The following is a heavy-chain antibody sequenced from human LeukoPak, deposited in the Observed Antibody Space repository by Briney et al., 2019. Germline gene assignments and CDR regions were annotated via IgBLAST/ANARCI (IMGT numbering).Heavy chain of an antibody. J-gene: IGHJ5*02. CDR2: INPNSGGT. V-gene: IGHV1-2*02. CDR1: GYTFTGYY. D-gene: IGHD2-2*01. CDR3: ARTCSSTSCYVLIT. Sequence: ASVTVSCKASGYTFTGYYMHWVRQAPGQGLEWMGWINPNSGGTNYAQKFQGRVTMTRDTSISTAYMELSRLRSDDPAVYYCARTCSSTSCYVLITWGQGTLVTVSS.